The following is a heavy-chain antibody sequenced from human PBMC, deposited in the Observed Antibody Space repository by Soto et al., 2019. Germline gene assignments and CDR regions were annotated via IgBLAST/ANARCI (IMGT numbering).Heavy chain of an antibody. Sequence: EVQLVESGGGLVQPGGSLRLSCAASGFTVSTNYMNWVRQAPGKGLEWVSVSFSGGNTYHTDSVRGRFTISRDNSKNTLYLQMNSLRAEDTAVYYCARGSGSSSGFPFDHWGQGTLVSVSS. V-gene: IGHV3-66*01. J-gene: IGHJ4*02. CDR2: SFSGGNT. D-gene: IGHD6-6*01. CDR3: ARGSGSSSGFPFDH. CDR1: GFTVSTNY.